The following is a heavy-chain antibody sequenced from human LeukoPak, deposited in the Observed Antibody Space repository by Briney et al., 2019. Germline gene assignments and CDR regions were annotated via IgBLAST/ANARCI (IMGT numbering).Heavy chain of an antibody. J-gene: IGHJ4*02. D-gene: IGHD6-13*01. Sequence: PGGSLRLSCAASGFTFSSYAMHWVRQAPGKGLEWVAVISSGGSIRDYADSVKGRSTISRDDSKSALYLQMNSLGAEDTAVYYCVRDRRCTSNWYGDYFDYWGQGTLVTISS. V-gene: IGHV3-30-3*01. CDR1: GFTFSSYA. CDR3: VRDRRCTSNWYGDYFDY. CDR2: ISSGGSIR.